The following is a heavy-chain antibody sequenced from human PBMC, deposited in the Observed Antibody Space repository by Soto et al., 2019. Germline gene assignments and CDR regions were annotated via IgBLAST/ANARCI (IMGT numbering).Heavy chain of an antibody. J-gene: IGHJ6*02. CDR2: IIPIFGTA. Sequence: QVQLVQSGAEVKKPGSSVKVSCKASGGTFSSYAISWVRQAPGQGLEWMGGIIPIFGTANYAQKFQGRVTITPEESTSTPYMEMSGRRSEDTAVYYCARPWGLGSGACGYYGMDVWGHGTTVTVSS. D-gene: IGHD1-26*01. CDR3: ARPWGLGSGACGYYGMDV. V-gene: IGHV1-69*05. CDR1: GGTFSSYA.